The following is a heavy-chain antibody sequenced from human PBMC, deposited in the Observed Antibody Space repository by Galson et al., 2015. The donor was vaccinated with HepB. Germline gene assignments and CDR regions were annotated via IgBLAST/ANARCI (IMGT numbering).Heavy chain of an antibody. CDR1: GFTFSSDS. D-gene: IGHD6-13*01. J-gene: IGHJ2*01. CDR3: ARDLTGYSSTWRRYWFFDL. CDR2: ISSSSTTI. Sequence: SLRLSCAASGFTFSSDSMNWVRQAPGKGLEWVSFISSSSTTIYYADSVKGRFTISRDDAKNSLYLQMNSLRAEDTAVYYCARDLTGYSSTWRRYWFFDLWGRGALVTVSS. V-gene: IGHV3-48*04.